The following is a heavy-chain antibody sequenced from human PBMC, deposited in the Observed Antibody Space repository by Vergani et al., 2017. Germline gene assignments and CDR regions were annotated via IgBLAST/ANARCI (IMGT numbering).Heavy chain of an antibody. CDR2: ISSSSSYI. D-gene: IGHD2-15*01. CDR1: GFTFSSYS. Sequence: EVQLVESGGGLVKPGGSLRLSCAASGFTFSSYSMNWVRQAPGKGLEWVSSISSSSSYIYYAVSVKGRFTISRDNAKNSLYLQMNSLRAEDTAVYYCARDPQPYCSGGSCDYFDYWGQGTLVTVSS. J-gene: IGHJ4*02. V-gene: IGHV3-21*01. CDR3: ARDPQPYCSGGSCDYFDY.